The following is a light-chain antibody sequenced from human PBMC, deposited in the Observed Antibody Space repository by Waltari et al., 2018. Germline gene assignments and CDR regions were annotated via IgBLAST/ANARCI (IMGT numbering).Light chain of an antibody. V-gene: IGKV2-30*02. Sequence: DVVMTQSPLSLPVTLGQPASISCRSSQSLVHSDGNTYLNWFQQRPGQSPRRLIYKVANRDSGVPDRCSGSGAGTDFTLKISRVEAEDVGVYYCMQGTHYTFGQGTKLEIK. CDR3: MQGTHYT. CDR2: KVA. J-gene: IGKJ2*01. CDR1: QSLVHSDGNTY.